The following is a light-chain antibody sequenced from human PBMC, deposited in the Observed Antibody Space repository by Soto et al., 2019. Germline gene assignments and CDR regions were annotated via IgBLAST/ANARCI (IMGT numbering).Light chain of an antibody. CDR1: SSDVGGYDY. CDR3: SSYADSRADV. CDR2: EVA. V-gene: IGLV2-14*01. J-gene: IGLJ1*01. Sequence: QSALTQPASVSGSPGQSITISCTGSSSDVGGYDYVSWYQHQPGKAPKLMIYEVASRPSGVSHRFSGSKSGNTASLTISGLQSEDEADYYCSSYADSRADVFGTGTKLTVL.